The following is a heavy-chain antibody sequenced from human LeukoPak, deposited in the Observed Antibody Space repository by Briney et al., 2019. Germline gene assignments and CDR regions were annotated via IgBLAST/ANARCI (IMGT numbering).Heavy chain of an antibody. CDR3: ARDRLGPSFSVSHFDL. D-gene: IGHD3-3*02. CDR1: GFTFDDYA. CDR2: INYNGAIT. J-gene: IGHJ4*02. Sequence: GGSLRLSCAASGFTFDDYAMHWVRQAPGKGLEWLCAINYNGAITDYADSVKGRFTISRDNAKNSLYLRMDSLRAEDTALYYCARDRLGPSFSVSHFDLWGQGTLVTVSS. V-gene: IGHV3-20*04.